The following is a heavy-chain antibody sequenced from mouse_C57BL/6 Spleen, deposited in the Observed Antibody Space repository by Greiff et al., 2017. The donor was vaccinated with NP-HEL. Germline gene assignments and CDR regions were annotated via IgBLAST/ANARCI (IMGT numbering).Heavy chain of an antibody. D-gene: IGHD1-2*01. V-gene: IGHV1-64*01. CDR1: GYTFTSYW. Sequence: VQLQQPGAELVKPGASVKLSCKASGYTFTSYWMHWVKQRPGPGLEWIGMIHPNSGSTNYNEKFKSKATLTVDKSSSTAYMQLSSLTSEDSAVYYCARQELRPYAMDYWGQGTSVTVSS. J-gene: IGHJ4*01. CDR2: IHPNSGST. CDR3: ARQELRPYAMDY.